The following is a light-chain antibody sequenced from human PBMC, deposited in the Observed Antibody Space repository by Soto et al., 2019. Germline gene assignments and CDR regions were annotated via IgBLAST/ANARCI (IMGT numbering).Light chain of an antibody. Sequence: EIVMTQSPATLPVSPGERPTLSCRASQSVSSNLAWYQQKPGQXPRXXIYGASTRATGIPARFSGSGSGTELTITISSLQSEDFEVYYCQQYDNWPLTFGGGTKVDIK. CDR3: QQYDNWPLT. CDR2: GAS. V-gene: IGKV3-15*01. J-gene: IGKJ4*01. CDR1: QSVSSN.